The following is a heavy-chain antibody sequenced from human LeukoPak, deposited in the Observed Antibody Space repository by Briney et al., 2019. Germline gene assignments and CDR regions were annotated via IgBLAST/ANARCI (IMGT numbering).Heavy chain of an antibody. D-gene: IGHD6-13*01. Sequence: SETLSLTCTVSGGSISSYYWSWIRQPPGKGLEWIGYIYYSGSTNYNPSLKSRVTISVDTSKNQFSLRLSSVTAADTAVYYCARDGYSSSWKNYYYYGMDVWGQGTTVTVSS. J-gene: IGHJ6*02. V-gene: IGHV4-59*01. CDR2: IYYSGST. CDR3: ARDGYSSSWKNYYYYGMDV. CDR1: GGSISSYY.